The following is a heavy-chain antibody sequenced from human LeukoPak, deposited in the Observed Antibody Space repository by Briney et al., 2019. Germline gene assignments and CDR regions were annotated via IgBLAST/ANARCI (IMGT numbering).Heavy chain of an antibody. CDR2: IYYSGST. Sequence: SETLSLTCTVSGGSISSVSISSYYWSWIRQPPGKGLEWIGYIYYSGSTNYNPSLKSRVTISVDTSKNQFSLKLSSVTAADTAVYYRARANHDYSNYGPLYYYYYMDVWGKGTTVTVSS. D-gene: IGHD4-11*01. J-gene: IGHJ6*03. V-gene: IGHV4-61*01. CDR1: GGSISSVSISSYY. CDR3: ARANHDYSNYGPLYYYYYMDV.